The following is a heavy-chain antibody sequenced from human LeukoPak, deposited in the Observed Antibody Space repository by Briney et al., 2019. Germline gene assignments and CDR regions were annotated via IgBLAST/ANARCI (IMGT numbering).Heavy chain of an antibody. CDR1: GGSISSYF. D-gene: IGHD6-6*01. CDR2: IYYSGST. V-gene: IGHV4-59*08. CDR3: ARHTPFIAARQDHYFDY. J-gene: IGHJ4*02. Sequence: PSETLSLTCTVSGGSISSYFWTWIRQPPGKGLEWIGYIYYSGSTNYNPSLKSRVTISVDTSKNQFSLELSSVTAADTAVYYCARHTPFIAARQDHYFDYWGQGTLVTVSS.